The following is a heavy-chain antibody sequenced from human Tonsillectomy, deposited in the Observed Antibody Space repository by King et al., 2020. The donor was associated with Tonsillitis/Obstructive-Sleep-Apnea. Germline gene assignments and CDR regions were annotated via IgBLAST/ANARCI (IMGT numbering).Heavy chain of an antibody. Sequence: QLVQSGGGVVQPGRSLRLSCAASGFTLSSYGMHRVRQSPVKGLGWVAFIWYDGRNKYYAESVKGRFTISRDNSKNTLSLQMNRLRAEETAVYYCARDQGVLRFLEWSFDYWGQGTLVTVSS. D-gene: IGHD3-3*01. CDR1: GFTLSSYG. J-gene: IGHJ4*02. V-gene: IGHV3-33*01. CDR3: ARDQGVLRFLEWSFDY. CDR2: IWYDGRNK.